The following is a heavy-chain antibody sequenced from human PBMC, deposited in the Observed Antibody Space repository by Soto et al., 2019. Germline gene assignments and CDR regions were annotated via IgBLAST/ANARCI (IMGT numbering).Heavy chain of an antibody. J-gene: IGHJ4*02. CDR3: AREDCSGGSCYRRADY. D-gene: IGHD2-15*01. V-gene: IGHV1-8*01. CDR2: MNPNSGNT. Sequence: ASVKVSCKASGYTFTSYDINWVLQATGQGLEWMGWMNPNSGNTGYAQKFQGRVTMTRNTSISTAYMELSSLRSEDTAVYYCAREDCSGGSCYRRADYWGQGTLVTVSS. CDR1: GYTFTSYD.